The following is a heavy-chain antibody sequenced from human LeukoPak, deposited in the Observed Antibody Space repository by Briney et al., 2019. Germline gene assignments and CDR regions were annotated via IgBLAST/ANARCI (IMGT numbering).Heavy chain of an antibody. D-gene: IGHD6-19*01. J-gene: IGHJ6*03. CDR2: ISGSGGST. CDR3: AKGRARGSGWYQYYYYYMDV. Sequence: GGSLRLSCAASGFTFSSYAMSWVRQAPGKGLEWVSAISGSGGSTYYAASVKGRFTISGENTKNTLYLQMNSLRAEDTAVYYFAKGRARGSGWYQYYYYYMDVWGKGTTVTVSS. CDR1: GFTFSSYA. V-gene: IGHV3-23*01.